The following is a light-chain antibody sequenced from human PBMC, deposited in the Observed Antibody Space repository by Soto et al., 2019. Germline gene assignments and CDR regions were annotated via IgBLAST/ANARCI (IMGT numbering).Light chain of an antibody. CDR1: SSDVGGSNY. CDR2: DVN. Sequence: QSVLTQPASVSGSPGQSITISCTGTSSDVGGSNYVSWYQQHPGKAPKLMIYDVNNRPSGVSNRFSGSKSGNTASLTISGLQAEAEADYYCGSYTSSSTLYVFGTGTKLTVL. CDR3: GSYTSSSTLYV. J-gene: IGLJ1*01. V-gene: IGLV2-14*01.